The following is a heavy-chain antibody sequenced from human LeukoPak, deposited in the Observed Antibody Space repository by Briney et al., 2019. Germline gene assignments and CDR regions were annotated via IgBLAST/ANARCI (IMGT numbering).Heavy chain of an antibody. CDR3: AKRYYGSGSFYDN. CDR1: GFSFGSYA. V-gene: IGHV3-23*01. CDR2: ISANADTA. Sequence: GGSLRLSCAASGFSFGSYALAWVRQAPGKGLEWVSSISANADTAYYADSVKGRFTISRDNSKNTLYLQMNTLRVEDTAFYYCAKRYYGSGSFYDNWGQGTLVTVSS. D-gene: IGHD3-10*01. J-gene: IGHJ4*02.